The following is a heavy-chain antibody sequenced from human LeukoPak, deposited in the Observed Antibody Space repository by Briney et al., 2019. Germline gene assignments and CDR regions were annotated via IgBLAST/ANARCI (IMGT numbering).Heavy chain of an antibody. D-gene: IGHD3-10*01. J-gene: IGHJ4*02. CDR3: ACHYYGSGSYPN. V-gene: IGHV1-69*13. Sequence: SVKVSCKASGGTFSSYAISWVRQAPGQGLEWMGGIIPIFGTANYAQKFQGRVTITADESTSTAYMELSSLRSEDTAVYYCACHYYGSGSYPNWGQGTLVTVSS. CDR2: IIPIFGTA. CDR1: GGTFSSYA.